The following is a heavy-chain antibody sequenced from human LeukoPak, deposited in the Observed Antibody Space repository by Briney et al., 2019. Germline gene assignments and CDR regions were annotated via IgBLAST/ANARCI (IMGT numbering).Heavy chain of an antibody. D-gene: IGHD5-12*01. CDR1: GGSINSYY. J-gene: IGHJ2*01. CDR3: ARDFLPPHYTATIRPDWYFDL. CDR2: IYYSGTT. V-gene: IGHV4-59*01. Sequence: SETLSLTCTVSGGSINSYYWSWIRQPPGEGLEWLGNIYYSGTTSYNPSLESRVIISIDTSKNQFSLKLSSVTAADTAVYYCARDFLPPHYTATIRPDWYFDLWGRGTLVTVSS.